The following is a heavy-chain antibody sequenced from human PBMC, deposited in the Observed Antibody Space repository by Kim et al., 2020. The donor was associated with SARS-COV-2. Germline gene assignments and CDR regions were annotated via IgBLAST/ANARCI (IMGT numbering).Heavy chain of an antibody. V-gene: IGHV4-31*03. D-gene: IGHD2-2*01. CDR2: IYYSGST. CDR3: ARDIVVVPAARARGGSWFDP. CDR1: GGSISSGGYY. Sequence: SETLSLTCTVSGGSISSGGYYWSWIRQHPGKGLEWIGYIYYSGSTYYNPSLKSRVTISVDTSKNQFSLKLSSVTAADTAVYYCARDIVVVPAARARGGSWFDPWGQGTLVTVSS. J-gene: IGHJ5*02.